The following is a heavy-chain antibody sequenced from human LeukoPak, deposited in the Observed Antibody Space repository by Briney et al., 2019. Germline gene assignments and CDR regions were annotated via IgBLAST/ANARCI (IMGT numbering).Heavy chain of an antibody. CDR2: ISGSGGST. CDR1: GFTFSSYA. J-gene: IGHJ1*01. Sequence: GGSLRLSCAASGFTFSSYAMSWVRQAPGKGLEWVSAISGSGGSTYYADSVKGRFTISRDNSKNTLYLQMNSLRAEDTAVYYCAKAQYYYDSSGYYYEEYFQCWGQGTLVTVSS. D-gene: IGHD3-22*01. V-gene: IGHV3-23*01. CDR3: AKAQYYYDSSGYYYEEYFQC.